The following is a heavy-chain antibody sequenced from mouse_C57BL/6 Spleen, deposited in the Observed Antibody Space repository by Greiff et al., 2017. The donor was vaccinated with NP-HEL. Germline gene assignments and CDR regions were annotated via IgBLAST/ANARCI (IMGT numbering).Heavy chain of an antibody. CDR3: ARWDDYGYYFDY. CDR1: GYTFTSYW. CDR2: IYPGSGST. V-gene: IGHV1-55*01. D-gene: IGHD2-4*01. J-gene: IGHJ2*01. Sequence: VQLQQSGAELVKPGASVKMSCKASGYTFTSYWITWVKQRPGQGLEWIGDIYPGSGSTNYNEKFKSKATLTVDTSSSTAYMQLSSLTSEDSAVYYCARWDDYGYYFDYWGQGTTLTVSS.